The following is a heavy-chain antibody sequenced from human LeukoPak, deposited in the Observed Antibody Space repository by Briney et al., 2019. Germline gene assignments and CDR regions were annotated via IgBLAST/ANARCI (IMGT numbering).Heavy chain of an antibody. J-gene: IGHJ4*02. CDR1: GFTFSSYW. Sequence: GGSLRLSCAASGFTFSSYWMHWVRQVPEKGLVWAARINPGGSSITYADSVKGRFTISRDNAKNTLYLQMDSLRAEDTGVYYCARSNQADDYWGQGTLVTVSS. V-gene: IGHV3-74*01. D-gene: IGHD1-14*01. CDR2: INPGGSSI. CDR3: ARSNQADDY.